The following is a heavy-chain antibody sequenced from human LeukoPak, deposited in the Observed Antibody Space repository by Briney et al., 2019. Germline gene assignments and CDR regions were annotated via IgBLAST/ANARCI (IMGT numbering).Heavy chain of an antibody. Sequence: GGSLRLSCVASEFIFSDYWMSWVRQAPGKGLEWVANIKQGGSEADYVGSVKGRFAISRDDAKSTLYLQTDSLSGDDTAVYYCARDNGGWFDSWGRGTLVTVSS. V-gene: IGHV3-7*03. CDR3: ARDNGGWFDS. D-gene: IGHD3-10*01. CDR1: EFIFSDYW. CDR2: IKQGGSEA. J-gene: IGHJ5*01.